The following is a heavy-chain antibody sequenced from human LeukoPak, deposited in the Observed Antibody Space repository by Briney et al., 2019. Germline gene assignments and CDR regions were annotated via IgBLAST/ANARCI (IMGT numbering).Heavy chain of an antibody. CDR2: ISAYNGNT. Sequence: ASVKVSCKASGYTFTSYGISWVRQAPGQGLEWMGWISAYNGNTNYAQKLQGRVTMTTDTSTSTAYMELRRLRSDDTAVYYCATYSSSWNGGDFDYWGQGTLVTVSS. CDR1: GYTFTSYG. V-gene: IGHV1-18*01. D-gene: IGHD6-13*01. J-gene: IGHJ4*02. CDR3: ATYSSSWNGGDFDY.